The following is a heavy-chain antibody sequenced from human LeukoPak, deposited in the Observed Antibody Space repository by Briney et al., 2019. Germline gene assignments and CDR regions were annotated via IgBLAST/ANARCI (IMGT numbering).Heavy chain of an antibody. Sequence: PGGSLRLSCAASGFTFSSYPMSWVRQAPGKGLEWVSAISGSGGSTYYADSVKGRFTISRDNSKNTLYLQINSVRAEDTAVYYCAKVSGSGSYYPDYWGQGTLVTVSS. V-gene: IGHV3-23*01. D-gene: IGHD3-10*01. CDR1: GFTFSSYP. CDR3: AKVSGSGSYYPDY. J-gene: IGHJ4*02. CDR2: ISGSGGST.